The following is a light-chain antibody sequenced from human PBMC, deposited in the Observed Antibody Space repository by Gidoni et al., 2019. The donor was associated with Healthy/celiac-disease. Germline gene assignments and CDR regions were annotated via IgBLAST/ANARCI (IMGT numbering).Light chain of an antibody. Sequence: DIQTTQSPSTLSASVGDRVTITCRASQSISSWLAWYQQKPGKAPKLLIYDASSLESGVPSRFSGSGSGTEFTLTISSLQPDDFATYYCQQYNSCLYTFGQGTKLEIK. CDR3: QQYNSCLYT. J-gene: IGKJ2*01. CDR2: DAS. V-gene: IGKV1-5*01. CDR1: QSISSW.